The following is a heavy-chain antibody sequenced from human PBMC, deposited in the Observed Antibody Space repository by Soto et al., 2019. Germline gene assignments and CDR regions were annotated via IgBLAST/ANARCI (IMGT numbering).Heavy chain of an antibody. D-gene: IGHD7-27*01. CDR3: ARELGFNWFDP. V-gene: IGHV4-30-4*01. CDR2: IYYSGST. J-gene: IGHJ5*02. Sequence: PSETLFLTCTVSCGSISSGDYYWSWIRQPPGKGLEWIGYIYYSGSTYYNPSLKSRVTISVDTSKNQFSLKLSSVTAADTAVYYCARELGFNWFDPWGQGTLVTVSS. CDR1: CGSISSGDYY.